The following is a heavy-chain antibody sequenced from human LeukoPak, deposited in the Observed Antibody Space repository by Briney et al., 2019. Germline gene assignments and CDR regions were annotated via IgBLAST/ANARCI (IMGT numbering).Heavy chain of an antibody. J-gene: IGHJ3*02. D-gene: IGHD3-22*01. Sequence: ASVKVSCKASGYTFTGYYMHWVRQAPGQGLEWMGWINPNSGGTNYAQKYQGRVTMTTDTSISTGYMELRRLRSDDTAVYYCAREDTTYYHDTSGYGYGAFDIWGQGTMVTVSS. CDR1: GYTFTGYY. CDR2: INPNSGGT. V-gene: IGHV1-2*02. CDR3: AREDTTYYHDTSGYGYGAFDI.